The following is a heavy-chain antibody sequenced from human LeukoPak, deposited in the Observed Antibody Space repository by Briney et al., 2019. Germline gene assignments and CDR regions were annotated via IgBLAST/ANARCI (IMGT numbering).Heavy chain of an antibody. CDR1: GFTFDDYA. D-gene: IGHD4-23*01. V-gene: IGHV3-9*01. J-gene: IGHJ6*02. Sequence: GGSLRLSCAASGFTFDDYAMHWVRQAPGKGLEWVSGISWNSGSIGYADSVKGRFTISRDNAKNSLYLQMNSLRAEDTALYYCAKDPYGGKGPYYYYGMDVWGQGTTVTVSS. CDR3: AKDPYGGKGPYYYYGMDV. CDR2: ISWNSGSI.